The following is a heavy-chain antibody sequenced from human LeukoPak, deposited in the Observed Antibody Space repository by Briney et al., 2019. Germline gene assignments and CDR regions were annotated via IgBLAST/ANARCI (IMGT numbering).Heavy chain of an antibody. J-gene: IGHJ4*02. CDR3: AKLTIFGVVIIPVEDY. CDR2: ISGSGGST. Sequence: GGSLRLSCAASGFTFSTYAMSWVRQAPGKGLEWVSAISGSGGSTYYADSVKGRFTISRDNSKNTLYLHMNSLRAEDTAVYYCAKLTIFGVVIIPVEDYWGQGTLVTVSS. CDR1: GFTFSTYA. V-gene: IGHV3-23*01. D-gene: IGHD3-3*01.